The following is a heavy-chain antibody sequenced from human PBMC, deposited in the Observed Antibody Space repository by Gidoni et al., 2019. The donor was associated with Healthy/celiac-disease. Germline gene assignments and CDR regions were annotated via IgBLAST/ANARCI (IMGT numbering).Heavy chain of an antibody. V-gene: IGHV3-30*03. CDR1: GFNFRDYA. CDR3: ASTWYHETLTGLFDY. D-gene: IGHD3-9*01. CDR2: VSHDAYET. Sequence: QVHLLESGGGVVQPGKSLTLYCAVPGFNFRDYAMHWVRQAPGKGLEWGAVVSHDAYETKYADSVRARFTISRDNSKNTLYLQMNRLRLEDTAIYYWASTWYHETLTGLFDYWGQGALVTVSS. J-gene: IGHJ4*02.